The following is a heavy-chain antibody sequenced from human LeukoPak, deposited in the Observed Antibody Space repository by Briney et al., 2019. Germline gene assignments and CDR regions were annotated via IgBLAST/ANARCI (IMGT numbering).Heavy chain of an antibody. Sequence: SETLSLTCTGSGGSINSYYWSWIRQPPGKGLEWIWYIYYSGSTNYNPSLKSRVTISVDTSKNQFSLKLSSVTAADTAVYYCARDLWFGEKNNWFDPWGQGTLVTVSS. D-gene: IGHD3-10*01. CDR3: ARDLWFGEKNNWFDP. V-gene: IGHV4-59*01. CDR2: IYYSGST. CDR1: GGSINSYY. J-gene: IGHJ5*02.